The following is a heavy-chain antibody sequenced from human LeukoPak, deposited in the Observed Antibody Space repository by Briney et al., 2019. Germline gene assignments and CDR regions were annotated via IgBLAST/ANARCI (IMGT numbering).Heavy chain of an antibody. CDR1: GYTFTGYY. J-gene: IGHJ6*03. V-gene: IGHV1-2*02. CDR3: ARDTARITIFGVAKYMNV. CDR2: INPNSGGT. D-gene: IGHD3-3*01. Sequence: ASVKVSCKASGYTFTGYYMHWVRQAPGQGLEWMGWINPNSGGTNYAQKFQGRVTMTRDTSISTAYMELSRLRSDDTAVYYCARDTARITIFGVAKYMNVWGKGTTVTVSS.